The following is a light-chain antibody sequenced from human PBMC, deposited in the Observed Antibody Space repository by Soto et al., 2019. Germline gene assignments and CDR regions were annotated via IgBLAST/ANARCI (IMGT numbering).Light chain of an antibody. V-gene: IGLV4-60*02. CDR2: LEGSGSY. J-gene: IGLJ1*01. CDR3: ETWDSNTYV. Sequence: QLVLTQSSSASASLGSSVKLTCTLSSGHSSYIIAWHQQQPGKAPRYLMKLEGSGSYNKGSGVPDRFSGSSSGADRYLTISTLQFEDEADYYCETWDSNTYVFVTGTKLTVL. CDR1: SGHSSYI.